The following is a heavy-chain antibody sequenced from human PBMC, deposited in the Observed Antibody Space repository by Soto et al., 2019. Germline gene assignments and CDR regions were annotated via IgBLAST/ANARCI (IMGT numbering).Heavy chain of an antibody. CDR2: ISYDGSNK. D-gene: IGHD1-20*01. CDR3: AKASITGTFQH. CDR1: GFTFSSYG. V-gene: IGHV3-30*18. Sequence: QVQLVESGGGVVQPGRSLRLSCAASGFTFSSYGMHWVRQAPGKGLEWVAVISYDGSNKYYADSVKGRFTISRDNSKNTLYLQMNSRRAEDTAVYYCAKASITGTFQHWGQGTLVTVSS. J-gene: IGHJ1*01.